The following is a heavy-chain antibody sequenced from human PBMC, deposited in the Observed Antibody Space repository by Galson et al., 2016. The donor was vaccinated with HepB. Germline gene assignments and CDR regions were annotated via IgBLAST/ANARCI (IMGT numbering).Heavy chain of an antibody. CDR3: ARDRGYYYGSGSPPYYYYGLDV. CDR2: IVPSDGST. V-gene: IGHV1-46*01. Sequence: SVKVSCKAPGYTFTSYYIHWVRQAPGQGLEWMGIIVPSDGSTSNAQKFQGRVTMTRDTSTSTVYMELSSLRSEDTAVYYCARDRGYYYGSGSPPYYYYGLDVWGQGTTVTVSS. J-gene: IGHJ6*02. CDR1: GYTFTSYY. D-gene: IGHD3-10*01.